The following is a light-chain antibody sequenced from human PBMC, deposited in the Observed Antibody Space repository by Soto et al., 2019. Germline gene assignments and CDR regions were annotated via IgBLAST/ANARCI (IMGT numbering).Light chain of an antibody. CDR1: QSISGW. CDR3: QQYNSYSGT. V-gene: IGKV1-5*01. CDR2: DAS. Sequence: DIQMTQSPSTLSASVGDRVTISCRASQSISGWLAWYQQTPGEAPKLLIYDASSLESGVPSRFSGSGSGTEFTLTISSLQPDDFATYYCQQYNSYSGTFGQGTKVDIK. J-gene: IGKJ1*01.